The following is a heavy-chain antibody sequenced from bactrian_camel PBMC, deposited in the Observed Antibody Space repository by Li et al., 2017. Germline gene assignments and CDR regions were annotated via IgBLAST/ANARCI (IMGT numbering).Heavy chain of an antibody. CDR1: TTTRNRLC. Sequence: VQLVESGGGSVQAGGSLRLSCAVSTTTRNRLCMGWFRQAPGKEPEGVATIYTGDGSAYYGDSVKGRFTNSQDYAKKTVYLLMNSLKPEDTAMYACVAGQAEGRWCPVEATTSEFGYRGQGTQVTVS. CDR3: VAGQAEGRWCPVEATTSEFGY. CDR2: IYTGDGSA. J-gene: IGHJ6*01. V-gene: IGHV3S40*01. D-gene: IGHD6*01.